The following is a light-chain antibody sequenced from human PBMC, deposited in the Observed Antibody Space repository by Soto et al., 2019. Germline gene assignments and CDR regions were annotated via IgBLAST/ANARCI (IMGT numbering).Light chain of an antibody. CDR3: CSYAGDYTFV. CDR1: SSDVGGYNY. J-gene: IGLJ1*01. V-gene: IGLV2-11*01. CDR2: DVK. Sequence: QYALTQPRSVSGSPGQSVTISCTGTSSDVGGYNYVSWYQQHPGRAPRVMIYDVKTRPSGVPDRFSGSKSGNTASLTISELQAEDEADYYCCSYAGDYTFVFGTGTKVTVL.